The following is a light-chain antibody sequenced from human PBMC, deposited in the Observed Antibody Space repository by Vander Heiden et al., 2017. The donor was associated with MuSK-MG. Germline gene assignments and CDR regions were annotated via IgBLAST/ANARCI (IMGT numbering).Light chain of an antibody. CDR1: QSINSY. Sequence: DIQMTQSPSSLSASVGDRVTITCRASQSINSYLNWYQQKPGRAPNLLIYTASNLQSAVPSRISGGGSGTDFTLTISRLEPEDFATYYCHESYSAPSTFGQGTKLEIK. J-gene: IGKJ2*01. V-gene: IGKV1-39*01. CDR3: HESYSAPST. CDR2: TAS.